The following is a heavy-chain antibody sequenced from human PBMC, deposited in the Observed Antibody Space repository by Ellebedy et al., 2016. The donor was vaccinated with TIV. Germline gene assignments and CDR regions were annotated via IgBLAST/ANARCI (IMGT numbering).Heavy chain of an antibody. CDR3: AREGTYGCNSGFDY. CDR2: IRSDGSKT. V-gene: IGHV3-74*01. Sequence: PGGSLRLSCAASGFTLSRYWMHWVRHAPGKGLVWVARIRSDGSKTDYADAVKGRGTISGDNAKNTRYLLMNSLRSEDSAIYYCAREGTYGCNSGFDYWGQGTLVAVSS. J-gene: IGHJ4*02. D-gene: IGHD4-23*01. CDR1: GFTLSRYW.